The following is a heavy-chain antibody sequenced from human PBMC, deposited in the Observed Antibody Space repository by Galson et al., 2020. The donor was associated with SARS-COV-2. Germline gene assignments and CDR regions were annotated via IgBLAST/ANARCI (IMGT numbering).Heavy chain of an antibody. D-gene: IGHD2-21*02. V-gene: IGHV3-23*01. J-gene: IGHJ5*02. Sequence: GGSLRLSCAASGFTFSSYAMSWVRQAPGKGLEWVSAISGSGGSTYYADSVKGRFTISRDNSKNTLYLQMNSLRAEDTAVYYCAKNRGNDYWGGGWYPPWGVGGGMNWFDPWGQGTLVTVSS. CDR1: GFTFSSYA. CDR3: AKNRGNDYWGGGWYPPWGVGGGMNWFDP. CDR2: ISGSGGST.